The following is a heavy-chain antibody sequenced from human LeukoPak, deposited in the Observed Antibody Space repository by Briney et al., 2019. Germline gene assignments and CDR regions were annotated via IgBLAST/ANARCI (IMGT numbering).Heavy chain of an antibody. Sequence: SETLSLTCAVSGASINSGSYYWSWIRQPAGKGLEWIGRIFTSGSTNYNPSLKSRVTISVDRSKNQFSLKLSSVTAADTAVYYCASQLGYFGFWGQGTLVTVSS. V-gene: IGHV4-61*02. D-gene: IGHD6-6*01. CDR3: ASQLGYFGF. CDR1: GASINSGSYY. J-gene: IGHJ4*02. CDR2: IFTSGST.